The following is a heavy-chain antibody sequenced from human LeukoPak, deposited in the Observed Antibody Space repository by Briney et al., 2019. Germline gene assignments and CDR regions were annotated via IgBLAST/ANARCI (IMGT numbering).Heavy chain of an antibody. Sequence: PSETLSPTCTVSGGSVSSGSYYWSWIRQPPGKGLEWIGYIYYSGSTNYNPSLKSRVTISVDTSKNQFSLKLSSVTAADTAVYYCALQQGVSGYSYGTIDYWGQGTLVTVSS. D-gene: IGHD5-18*01. CDR3: ALQQGVSGYSYGTIDY. CDR2: IYYSGST. J-gene: IGHJ4*02. CDR1: GGSVSSGSYY. V-gene: IGHV4-61*01.